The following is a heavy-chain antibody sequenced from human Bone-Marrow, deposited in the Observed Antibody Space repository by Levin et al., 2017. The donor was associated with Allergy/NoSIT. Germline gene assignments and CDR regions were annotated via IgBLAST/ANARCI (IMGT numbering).Heavy chain of an antibody. V-gene: IGHV1-2*06. CDR3: ARETIEAPPYSWFDT. Sequence: ASVKVSCKASGFTFTIYDIHWVRQAPGQGLEWVGRLNPNTGGTDSAQKFMGRVTMTRDTSTTTAFMELTRLRPDDTAIYYCARETIEAPPYSWFDTWGQGALVTVSS. CDR2: LNPNTGGT. J-gene: IGHJ5*02. D-gene: IGHD1-7*01. CDR1: GFTFTIYD.